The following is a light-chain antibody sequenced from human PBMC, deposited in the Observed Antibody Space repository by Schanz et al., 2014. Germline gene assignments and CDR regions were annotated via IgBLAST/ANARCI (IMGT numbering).Light chain of an antibody. Sequence: QSALTQPPSASGSPGQSVTISCTGTSSDVGGYNYVSWYQQHPGKAPKLMIYEVSKRPSGVPDRFSGSKSGNTASLTISGLQAEDEAHYYCCTYAGTIPVVFGTGTKLTVL. V-gene: IGLV2-8*01. CDR2: EVS. CDR1: SSDVGGYNY. J-gene: IGLJ2*01. CDR3: CTYAGTIPVV.